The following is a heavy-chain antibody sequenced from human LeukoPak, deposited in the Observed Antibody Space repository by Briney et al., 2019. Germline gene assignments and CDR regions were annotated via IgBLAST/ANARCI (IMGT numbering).Heavy chain of an antibody. CDR1: GFTFSSYA. Sequence: LRLSCAASGFTFSSYAMSWIRQPPGKGLEWIGYIYYSGSTYYNPSLKSRVTISVDTSKNQFSLKLSSVTAADTAVYYCARANSSGYYFWGQGTLVTVSS. CDR2: IYYSGST. D-gene: IGHD3-22*01. V-gene: IGHV4-30-4*08. J-gene: IGHJ4*02. CDR3: ARANSSGYYF.